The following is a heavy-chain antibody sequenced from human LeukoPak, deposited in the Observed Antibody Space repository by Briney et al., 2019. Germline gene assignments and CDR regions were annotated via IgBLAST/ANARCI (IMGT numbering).Heavy chain of an antibody. Sequence: GGSLRLSCAASGFTFSSYAMSWVRQAPGKGLEWVSVISGSGGSTYHADSVKGRFTISRDNSKNTLYLQMNSLRAEDTAVYYRARGNGYNYAYYFDYWGQGTLVTVSS. D-gene: IGHD5-18*01. CDR2: ISGSGGST. V-gene: IGHV3-23*01. J-gene: IGHJ4*02. CDR1: GFTFSSYA. CDR3: ARGNGYNYAYYFDY.